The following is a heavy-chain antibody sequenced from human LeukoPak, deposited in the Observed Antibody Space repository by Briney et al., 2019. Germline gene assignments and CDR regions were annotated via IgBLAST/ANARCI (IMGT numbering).Heavy chain of an antibody. CDR2: IIPIFGTA. Sequence: ASVKVSCKAFGGTFNSYAISWVRQAPGQGLEWMGGIIPIFGTANYAQKFQGRVTITTDESTSTAYMELSSLRSEDTAVYYCARGYCSSTTCSYPPFSNHFDYWGQGTLVTVSS. CDR1: GGTFNSYA. CDR3: ARGYCSSTTCSYPPFSNHFDY. V-gene: IGHV1-69*05. J-gene: IGHJ4*02. D-gene: IGHD2-2*01.